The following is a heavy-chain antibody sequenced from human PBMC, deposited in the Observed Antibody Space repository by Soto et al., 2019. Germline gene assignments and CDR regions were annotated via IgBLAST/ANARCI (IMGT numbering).Heavy chain of an antibody. D-gene: IGHD4-17*01. CDR2: INHSGST. CDR1: GGSFSGDY. Sequence: SETLSLTCAVYGGSFSGDYWSWIRQPPGKGLEWIGEINHSGSTNYNPSLKSRVTISVDTSKNQFSLKLSSVTAADTAVYYCAGEDYGGNLKADYWGQGTLVTVSS. V-gene: IGHV4-34*01. CDR3: AGEDYGGNLKADY. J-gene: IGHJ4*02.